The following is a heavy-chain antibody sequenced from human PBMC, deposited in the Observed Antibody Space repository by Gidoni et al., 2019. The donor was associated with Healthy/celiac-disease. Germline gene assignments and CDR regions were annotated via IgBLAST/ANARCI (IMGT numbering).Heavy chain of an antibody. V-gene: IGHV4-30-2*01. J-gene: IGHJ5*02. CDR2: SYHSGST. D-gene: IGHD3-3*01. CDR1: GGSICSGGYS. Sequence: HLQLQESGSGLVKPSQTLSPTCAVSGGSICSGGYSWSWIRQPPGKGLEWIGYSYHSGSTYYNPSLKSRVTISVDRSKNQFSLKLSSVTAADTAVYYCARLDYDFWSGTNWFDPWGQGTLVTVSS. CDR3: ARLDYDFWSGTNWFDP.